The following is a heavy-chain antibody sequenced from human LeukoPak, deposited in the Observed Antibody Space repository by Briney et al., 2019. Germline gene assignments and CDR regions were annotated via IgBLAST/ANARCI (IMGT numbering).Heavy chain of an antibody. CDR2: INPSGGST. CDR3: GAAAGLSYYGMDV. D-gene: IGHD6-13*01. Sequence: GASVKVSCKASGYTFTSYYMHWVRQAPGQGLEWMGIINPSGGSTSYAQKFQGRVTITRDTSASTAYMELSSLRSEDTAVYYCGAAAGLSYYGMDVWGQGTTVTVSS. CDR1: GYTFTSYY. J-gene: IGHJ6*02. V-gene: IGHV1-46*01.